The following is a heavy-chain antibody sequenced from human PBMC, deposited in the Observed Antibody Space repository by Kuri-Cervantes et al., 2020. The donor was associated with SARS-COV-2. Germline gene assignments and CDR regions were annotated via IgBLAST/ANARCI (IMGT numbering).Heavy chain of an antibody. CDR1: GYTFTSYD. CDR2: MNPNSGGT. V-gene: IGHV1-2*02. J-gene: IGHJ4*02. D-gene: IGHD5-12*01. CDR3: AAVPPSIRYSGYDGYYFDY. Sequence: ASVKVSCKASGYTFTSYDINWVRQATGQGLEWMGWMNPNSGGTNYAQKFQGRVTMTRDTSISTAYMELSRLRSDDTAVYYCAAVPPSIRYSGYDGYYFDYWGQGTLVTVAS.